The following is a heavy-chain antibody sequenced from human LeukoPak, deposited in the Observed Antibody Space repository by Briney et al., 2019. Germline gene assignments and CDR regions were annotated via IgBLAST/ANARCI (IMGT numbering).Heavy chain of an antibody. CDR3: ARGSYLYDILTGKHWFDP. V-gene: IGHV1-18*01. CDR1: GYTFTSYG. D-gene: IGHD3-9*01. Sequence: GASVKVSCKASGYTFTSYGISWVRQAPGQGLEWMGWISAYNGNTNYAQKLQGRVTMTTDTSTSTAYMELRSLRSDDTAVYYCARGSYLYDILTGKHWFDPWAREPWSPSPQ. CDR2: ISAYNGNT. J-gene: IGHJ5*02.